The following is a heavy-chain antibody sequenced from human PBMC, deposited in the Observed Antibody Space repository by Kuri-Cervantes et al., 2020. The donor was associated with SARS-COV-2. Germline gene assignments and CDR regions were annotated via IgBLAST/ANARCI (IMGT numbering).Heavy chain of an antibody. V-gene: IGHV3-30*03. J-gene: IGHJ2*01. CDR2: IEYDGSSK. CDR3: ARSSPLGYFDL. Sequence: GESLKISCAASGFSFSAYGMYWVRQAPGKGLEWVAFIEYDGSSKYYADSVTGRFTVSRDNSKNTLFLHMDSLRGEDTAVYYCARSSPLGYFDLWGRGTLVTVSS. CDR1: GFSFSAYG.